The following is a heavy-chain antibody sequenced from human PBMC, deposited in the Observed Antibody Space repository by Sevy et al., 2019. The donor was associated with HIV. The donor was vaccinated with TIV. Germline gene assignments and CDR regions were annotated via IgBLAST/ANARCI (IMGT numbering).Heavy chain of an antibody. V-gene: IGHV3-48*02. CDR2: ISSSSSTI. CDR3: ARDGPPDYYYDSSGYLLG. J-gene: IGHJ4*02. D-gene: IGHD3-22*01. CDR1: GFTFSSYS. Sequence: GGSLRLSCAASGFTFSSYSMNWVRQAPGKGLEWVSYISSSSSTIYYADSVKGRFTISRDNAKNSRYLQMNSLRDEDTAVYYCARDGPPDYYYDSSGYLLGWGQGTLVTVSS.